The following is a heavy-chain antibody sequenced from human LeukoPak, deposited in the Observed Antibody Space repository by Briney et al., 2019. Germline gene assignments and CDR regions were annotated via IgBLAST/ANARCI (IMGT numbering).Heavy chain of an antibody. V-gene: IGHV4-34*01. J-gene: IGHJ4*02. CDR1: GGSFSGYY. CDR3: ARVPYVDY. Sequence: PSETLSLTCAVYGGSFSGYYWSWIRQPPGKGLEWIGEINHSGSTNYNPSLKSRVTISVDTSKNQFSLKLSSVTAADTAVYYCARVPYVDYWGQGTLVTVSS. D-gene: IGHD2-2*01. CDR2: INHSGST.